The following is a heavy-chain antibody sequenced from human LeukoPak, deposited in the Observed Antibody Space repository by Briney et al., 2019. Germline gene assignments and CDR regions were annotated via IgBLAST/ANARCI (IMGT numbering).Heavy chain of an antibody. D-gene: IGHD3-3*01. CDR3: ARGQADFRTHAYYYYYYYMDV. Sequence: SETLSLTCTVSGGSISSYYWTWIRQPAGKGLEWIGRIDATGSSIYNPSLKSRVTISVDTSKNQFSLKLSSVTAADTAVYYCARGQADFRTHAYYYYYYYMDVWGKGTTVTVSS. J-gene: IGHJ6*03. CDR1: GGSISSYY. V-gene: IGHV4-4*07. CDR2: IDATGSS.